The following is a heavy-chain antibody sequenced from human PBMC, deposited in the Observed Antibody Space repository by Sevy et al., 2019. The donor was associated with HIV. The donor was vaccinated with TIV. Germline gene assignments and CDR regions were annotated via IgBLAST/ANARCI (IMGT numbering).Heavy chain of an antibody. D-gene: IGHD3-22*01. CDR1: GYTFTSYY. V-gene: IGHV1-46*01. J-gene: IGHJ6*02. Sequence: ASVKVSCKASGYTFTSYYMHWVRQAPGQGLAWMGIINPSGGSTSYAQKFQGRVTMTRDTSTSTVYMELSSLRSEDTAVYYCARGTYDSSGYYSLPYYGMDVWGQGTTVTVSS. CDR2: INPSGGST. CDR3: ARGTYDSSGYYSLPYYGMDV.